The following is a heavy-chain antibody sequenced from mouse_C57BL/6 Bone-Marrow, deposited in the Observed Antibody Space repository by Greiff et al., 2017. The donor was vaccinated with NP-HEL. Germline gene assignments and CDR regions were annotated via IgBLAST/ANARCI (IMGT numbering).Heavy chain of an antibody. CDR3: ASPYSNYVLEY. Sequence: EVQLVEPVAELVRPGASVKLSCTASGFTFNNTYVHWVKQRPEQGLEWIGMIDPANANTKYGPKFQGKATIAVDASSNTAYLQLSSLTSEDTAIYYCASPYSNYVLEYGGQGTTLTVSS. V-gene: IGHV14-3*01. J-gene: IGHJ2*01. D-gene: IGHD2-5*01. CDR2: IDPANANT. CDR1: GFTFNNTY.